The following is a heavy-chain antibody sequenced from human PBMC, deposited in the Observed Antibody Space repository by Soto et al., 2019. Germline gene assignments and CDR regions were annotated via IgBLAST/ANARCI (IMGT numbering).Heavy chain of an antibody. D-gene: IGHD2-15*01. CDR2: IYHSGTT. CDR3: VRLIGNSWLDQ. CDR1: GGSISGGDSY. Sequence: PSETLSLTCTVSGGSISGGDSYWSWLRQPPGKGLEWIGYIYHSGTTYYSPSLKSRVTISVDTSKNQFSLQLDSLTPEDTAVYFCVRLIGNSWLDQWGQGTLVTVSS. J-gene: IGHJ4*02. V-gene: IGHV4-30-4*01.